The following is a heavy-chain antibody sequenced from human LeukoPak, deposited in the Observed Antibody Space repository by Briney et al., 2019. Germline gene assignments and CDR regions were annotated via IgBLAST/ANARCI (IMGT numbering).Heavy chain of an antibody. CDR1: GFTVSSNY. CDR3: ARSLTYDFWSGYQSPFWFDP. Sequence: GGSLGLSCAASGFTVSSNYMSWVRQAPGKGLEWVSVIYSGGSTYYADSVKGRFTISRDNSKNTLYLQMNSLRAEDTAVYYCARSLTYDFWSGYQSPFWFDPWGQGTLVTVSS. V-gene: IGHV3-66*02. J-gene: IGHJ5*02. CDR2: IYSGGST. D-gene: IGHD3-3*01.